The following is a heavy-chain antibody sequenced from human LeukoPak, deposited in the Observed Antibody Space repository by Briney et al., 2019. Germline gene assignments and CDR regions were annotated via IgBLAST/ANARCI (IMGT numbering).Heavy chain of an antibody. CDR3: ARDLEVGNSLSALDY. Sequence: GGSLRLSCAASGFTFSSYSMNWVRQAPGKGLEWVSSISSSSSYIYYADSVKGRFTISRDNAKNSLYLQMNSLRAEDTAVYYCARDLEVGNSLSALDYWGQGTLVTASS. CDR1: GFTFSSYS. V-gene: IGHV3-21*01. D-gene: IGHD1/OR15-1a*01. J-gene: IGHJ4*02. CDR2: ISSSSSYI.